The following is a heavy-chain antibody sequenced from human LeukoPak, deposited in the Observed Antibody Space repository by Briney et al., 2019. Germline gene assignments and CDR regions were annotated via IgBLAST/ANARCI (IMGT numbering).Heavy chain of an antibody. V-gene: IGHV4-39*01. D-gene: IGHD3-22*01. Sequence: SETLSLTCAVSGGSISSSNYYWGWIRQPPGKGLEWIGSIYYSGSAYYNPSLKSRVTISVDTPKNQFSLKLSSVTAADTAVYYCARGSGYYYGDFDYWGQGTLVTVSS. CDR1: GGSISSSNYY. CDR3: ARGSGYYYGDFDY. CDR2: IYYSGSA. J-gene: IGHJ4*02.